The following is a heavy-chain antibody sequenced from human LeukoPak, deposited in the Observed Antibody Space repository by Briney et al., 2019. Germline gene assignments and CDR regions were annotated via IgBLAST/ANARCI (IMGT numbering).Heavy chain of an antibody. CDR3: ARTPMVRGQIFDY. CDR2: INHSGST. V-gene: IGHV4-34*01. Sequence: SETLSLTCAVYGGSFSGYYWSWIRQPPGKGLEWIGEINHSGSTNYNPSLESRVTISVDTSKNQFSLKLSSVTAADTAVYYRARTPMVRGQIFDYWGQGTLVTVSS. J-gene: IGHJ4*02. D-gene: IGHD3-10*01. CDR1: GGSFSGYY.